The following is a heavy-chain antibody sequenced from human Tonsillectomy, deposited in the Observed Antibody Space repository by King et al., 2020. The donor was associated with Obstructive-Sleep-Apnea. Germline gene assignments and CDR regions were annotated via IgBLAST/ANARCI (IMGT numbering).Heavy chain of an antibody. V-gene: IGHV4-30-2*06. D-gene: IGHD3-10*01. J-gene: IGHJ4*02. Sequence: QLQESGSGLVKPSQTLSLTCAVSGVSISSGGYSWTWIRQSPGKGLEWLGYMYHGGGTYYNPSLKSRVTISLDRSENQFSLKLNSVTAAATAVYYCARVSNFGSASSFDYWGQGTLVTVSS. CDR1: GVSISSGGYS. CDR3: ARVSNFGSASSFDY. CDR2: MYHGGGT.